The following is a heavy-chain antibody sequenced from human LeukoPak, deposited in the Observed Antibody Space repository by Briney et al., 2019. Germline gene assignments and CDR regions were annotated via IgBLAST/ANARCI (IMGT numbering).Heavy chain of an antibody. J-gene: IGHJ3*02. V-gene: IGHV1-2*02. CDR3: ARYYYDSSGYKDDAFDI. CDR2: INPNSGGT. D-gene: IGHD3-22*01. Sequence: ASVKASCKASGYAFTGYYMHWVRQAPGQGLEWMGWINPNSGGTNYAQKFQGRVTMTRDTSISTAYMELSRLRSDDTAVYYCARYYYDSSGYKDDAFDIWGQGTMVTVSS. CDR1: GYAFTGYY.